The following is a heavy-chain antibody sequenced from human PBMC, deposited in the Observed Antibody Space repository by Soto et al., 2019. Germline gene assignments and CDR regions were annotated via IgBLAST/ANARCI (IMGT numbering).Heavy chain of an antibody. CDR3: ARDPRPFDDGDPRAAMDV. Sequence: QVQLQESGPGLVKPSQTVSLTCSVSGGSISSGGSNYNWIRQRPGEGLEWIGNIYYSGSTHYNPSLRGRVFISIHASKNQFSLTFSSVTAADTATYYCARDPRPFDDGDPRAAMDVWGQGTTVTVSS. V-gene: IGHV4-31*03. J-gene: IGHJ6*02. CDR1: GGSISSGGSN. D-gene: IGHD4-17*01. CDR2: IYYSGST.